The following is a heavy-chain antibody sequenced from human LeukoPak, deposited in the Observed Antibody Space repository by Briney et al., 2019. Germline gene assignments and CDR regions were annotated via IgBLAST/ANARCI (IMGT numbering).Heavy chain of an antibody. V-gene: IGHV1-69*04. CDR1: GGTFSSYA. CDR3: AREAREYYLDSSGYYPDY. Sequence: GASVKVSCKASGGTFSSYAISWLRQAPGQGLEWMGRIIPILGIANYAQKFQGRVTITADKSTSTAYMELSSLRSEDTAVYYCAREAREYYLDSSGYYPDYWGQGTLVTVSS. J-gene: IGHJ4*02. CDR2: IIPILGIA. D-gene: IGHD3-22*01.